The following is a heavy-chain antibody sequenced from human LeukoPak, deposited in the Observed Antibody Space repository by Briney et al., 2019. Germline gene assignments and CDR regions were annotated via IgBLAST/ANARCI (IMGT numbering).Heavy chain of an antibody. CDR3: AIGPGGYYFDY. V-gene: IGHV4-34*01. Sequence: NTSETLSLTCTVYGGSFGNYYWSWIRQPPGKGLEWMAEINQGGNTNYNPSLKSHVPISIDTYNSQSSLKLSSVTAADTAVYYCAIGPGGYYFDYWGQGTLVTVPS. CDR1: GGSFGNYY. D-gene: IGHD3-3*01. CDR2: INQGGNT. J-gene: IGHJ4*02.